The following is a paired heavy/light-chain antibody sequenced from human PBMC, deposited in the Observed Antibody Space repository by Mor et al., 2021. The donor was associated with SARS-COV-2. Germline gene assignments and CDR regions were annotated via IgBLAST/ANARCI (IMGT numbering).Heavy chain of an antibody. Sequence: QVQLVQSGAEVKKPGASVKVSCKASGYTFTSYYIHWVRQAPGHGLEWMGIINPSDGSTTYAQKFQGRVTMTRDTSTSTVYMELSSLRSEDTAVYYCARRGIYDFWSGYVPASYYYYYMDAWGKGTTVTVSS. CDR2: INPSDGST. V-gene: IGHV1-46*01. CDR3: ARRGIYDFWSGYVPASYYYYYMDA. CDR1: GYTFTSYY. J-gene: IGHJ6*03. D-gene: IGHD3-3*01.
Light chain of an antibody. V-gene: IGKV2-28*01. J-gene: IGKJ4*01. CDR3: MQTLQTHPLT. CDR1: QSLLHSNGYNY. CDR2: LGS. Sequence: DIVMTQSPLSLPVTPGEPASISCRSSQSLLHSNGYNYLDWYLQKPGQSPQLLIYLGSNRASGVPDRFSGSGSGTDFTLKISRVEAEDVGVYYCMQTLQTHPLTFGGGTKVEIK.